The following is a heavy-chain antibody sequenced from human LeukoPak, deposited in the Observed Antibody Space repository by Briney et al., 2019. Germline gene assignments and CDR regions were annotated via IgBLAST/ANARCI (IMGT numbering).Heavy chain of an antibody. CDR2: IIPIFGTA. CDR3: ARVLTPYYDFWSGSFDY. J-gene: IGHJ4*02. V-gene: IGHV1-69*13. Sequence: SVKVSCKASGGTFSSYAISWVRQAPGQGLEWMGGIIPIFGTANYAQKFQGRVTITADESTSTAYMELSSLRSEDTAAYYCARVLTPYYDFWSGSFDYWGQGTLVTVSS. CDR1: GGTFSSYA. D-gene: IGHD3-3*01.